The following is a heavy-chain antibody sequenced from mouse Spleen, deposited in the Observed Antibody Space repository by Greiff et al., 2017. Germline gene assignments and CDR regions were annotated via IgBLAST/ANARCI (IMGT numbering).Heavy chain of an antibody. D-gene: IGHD2-3*01. CDR2: INPNNGGT. CDR3: ARQGGYYPFYAMDY. Sequence: EVQLQESGPELVKPGASVKIPCKASGYTFTDYNMDWVKQSHGKSLEWIGDINPNNGGTIYNQKFKGKATLTVDKSSSTAYMELRSLTSEDTAVYYCARQGGYYPFYAMDYWGQGTSVTVSS. V-gene: IGHV1-18*01. J-gene: IGHJ4*01. CDR1: GYTFTDYN.